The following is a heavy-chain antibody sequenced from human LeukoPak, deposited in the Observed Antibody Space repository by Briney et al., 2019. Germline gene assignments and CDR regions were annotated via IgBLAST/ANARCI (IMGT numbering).Heavy chain of an antibody. CDR1: GSTFSTDA. CDR2: ISDDGSKI. V-gene: IGHV3-30*04. Sequence: GGSLRLSCAASGSTFSTDAMHWVRQAPGQGLEWVAVISDDGSKIYYADSVKGRFTISRDNSKNTLYLQMNSLRAEDTAVYYCAKDKGTSSSGWYYWGQGTLVTVSS. J-gene: IGHJ4*02. CDR3: AKDKGTSSSGWYY. D-gene: IGHD6-19*01.